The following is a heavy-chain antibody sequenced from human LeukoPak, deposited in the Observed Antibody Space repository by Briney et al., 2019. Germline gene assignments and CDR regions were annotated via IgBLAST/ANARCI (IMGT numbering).Heavy chain of an antibody. Sequence: ASVKVSCKASGYTFTGYYMHWVRQAPGQGLEWMGWINPNSGGTNYAQKFQGRVTMTRDTSNSTAYMELSRLRSDDTAVYYCASPLRYFDWSDAFDIWGQGTMVTVSS. D-gene: IGHD3-9*01. CDR1: GYTFTGYY. CDR3: ASPLRYFDWSDAFDI. J-gene: IGHJ3*02. V-gene: IGHV1-2*02. CDR2: INPNSGGT.